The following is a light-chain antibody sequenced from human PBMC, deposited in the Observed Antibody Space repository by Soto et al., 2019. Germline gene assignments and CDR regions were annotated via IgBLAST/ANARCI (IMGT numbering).Light chain of an antibody. CDR1: SSNIGSNY. J-gene: IGLJ1*01. Sequence: QSVLAQPPSASGTPGQRVTISCSGSSSNIGSNYVFWYRQLPGTAPKLLIYRNNQRPSGVPDRFSGSKSGTSASLAISGLRFEDEADYYCATWDGSLSGGVFGTGTKVTVL. CDR3: ATWDGSLSGGV. CDR2: RNN. V-gene: IGLV1-47*01.